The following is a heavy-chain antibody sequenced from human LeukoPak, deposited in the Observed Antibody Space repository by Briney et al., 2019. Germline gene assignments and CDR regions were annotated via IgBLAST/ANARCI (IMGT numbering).Heavy chain of an antibody. CDR3: ARDEHCSSTSCYPNWFDP. J-gene: IGHJ5*02. Sequence: GGSLRLSCATSGFTFTTYWMNWVRQAPGKGLEWVANIKQDGSEKYYVDSVKGRFTISRDNAKNSLYLQMNSLRAEDTAVYYCARDEHCSSTSCYPNWFDPWGQGTLVTVSS. CDR1: GFTFTTYW. CDR2: IKQDGSEK. V-gene: IGHV3-7*01. D-gene: IGHD2-2*01.